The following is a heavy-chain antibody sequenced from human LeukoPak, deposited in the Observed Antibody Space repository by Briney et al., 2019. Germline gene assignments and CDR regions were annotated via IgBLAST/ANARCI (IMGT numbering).Heavy chain of an antibody. D-gene: IGHD1/OR15-1a*01. CDR3: ARDASVNKVTTPFDH. CDR2: INLDPNTI. CDR1: GFTFSNYR. Sequence: GGSLRLSCEASGFTFSNYRMHWVRQAPGKGLEWISYINLDPNTIYYADSVKGRFTISRDNAKQSLYLQMNSLRVEDTAIYYCARDASVNKVTTPFDHWGQGTLVTVAS. V-gene: IGHV3-48*04. J-gene: IGHJ4*02.